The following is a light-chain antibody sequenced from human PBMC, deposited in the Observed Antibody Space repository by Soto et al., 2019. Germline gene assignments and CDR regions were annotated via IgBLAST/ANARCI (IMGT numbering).Light chain of an antibody. CDR1: QSVSSSY. CDR2: GAS. Sequence: EIVLTQSPGTLSLSPGERATLSCRASQSVSSSYLAWYQQKPGQAPRLLIYGASSRATGIPDRFSGSGSGTDVTLTISRLEPEDFVVYYCQQYGSSPGTFGQGTKVEIK. V-gene: IGKV3-20*01. J-gene: IGKJ1*01. CDR3: QQYGSSPGT.